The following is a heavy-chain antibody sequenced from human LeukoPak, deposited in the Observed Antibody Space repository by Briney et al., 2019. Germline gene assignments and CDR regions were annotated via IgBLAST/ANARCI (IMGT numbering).Heavy chain of an antibody. CDR3: ARRYYQRSGTSNHFDY. Sequence: GESLKIFCHGSGYSFTTYWIGWVRHLPAQGLELMGILLPDDSDTRYRPSFQGEVTISVDKSISTAYLQWNSLRASDTAMYYCARRYYQRSGTSNHFDYWGQGTLVTVSS. CDR2: LLPDDSDT. CDR1: GYSFTTYW. V-gene: IGHV5-51*01. D-gene: IGHD3-10*01. J-gene: IGHJ4*02.